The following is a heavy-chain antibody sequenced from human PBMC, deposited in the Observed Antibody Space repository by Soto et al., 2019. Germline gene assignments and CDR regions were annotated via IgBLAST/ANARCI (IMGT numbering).Heavy chain of an antibody. CDR3: ARGEWELAFDY. D-gene: IGHD1-26*01. CDR2: ILSDGGDK. V-gene: IGHV3-33*01. CDR1: GFIFSNYG. J-gene: IGHJ4*02. Sequence: GGSLRLSCAASGFIFSNYGMQWVRQAPGKGLEWVAVILSDGGDKYYGDSVKGRFTVSRDNSKNTLYLEMTSLRVEDTAVYYCARGEWELAFDYWGQGTLVTVSS.